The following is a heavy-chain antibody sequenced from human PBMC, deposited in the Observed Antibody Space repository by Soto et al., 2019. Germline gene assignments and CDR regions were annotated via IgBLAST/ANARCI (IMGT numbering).Heavy chain of an antibody. CDR2: ISGYNGIT. V-gene: IGHV1-18*01. J-gene: IGHJ4*02. D-gene: IGHD6-13*01. CDR3: ARDHSSSWHDFDY. Sequence: QLQLVQSAAEVKKPGASVRVSCEASGYTFTSYGINWVRQAPGQGLEWMGWISGYNGITNYAQKFQGRVTMTTDTSTSTAYIELRILRSDDTAVYYCARDHSSSWHDFDYWGQGTLVTVSS. CDR1: GYTFTSYG.